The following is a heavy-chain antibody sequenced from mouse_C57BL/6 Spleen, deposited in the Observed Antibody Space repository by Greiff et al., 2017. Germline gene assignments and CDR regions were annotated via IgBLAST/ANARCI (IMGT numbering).Heavy chain of an antibody. CDR1: GYTFTDYE. D-gene: IGHD2-1*01. V-gene: IGHV1-15*01. CDR3: TREGGNHWYFDV. CDR2: IDPETGGT. J-gene: IGHJ1*03. Sequence: VKLMESGAELVRPGASVTLSCKASGYTFTDYEMHWVKQTPVHGLEWIGAIDPETGGTAYNQKFTGKAILTADKSSSTAYMELRSRTSEDSAVYDCTREGGNHWYFDVWGTGTTVTVSS.